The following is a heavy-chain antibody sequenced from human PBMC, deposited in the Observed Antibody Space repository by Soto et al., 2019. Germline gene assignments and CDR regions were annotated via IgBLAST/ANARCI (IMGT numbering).Heavy chain of an antibody. Sequence: GGSLRLSCAASGFTFSSYAMSWVRQAPGKGLEWVSAISGSGGSTYYADSVKGRFTISRDNSKNTLYLQMNSLRAEDTAVYYCAKVYGSGGSWVVYYYMYVWGKGTTVTVSS. J-gene: IGHJ6*03. CDR2: ISGSGGST. V-gene: IGHV3-23*01. CDR3: AKVYGSGGSWVVYYYMYV. CDR1: GFTFSSYA. D-gene: IGHD2-15*01.